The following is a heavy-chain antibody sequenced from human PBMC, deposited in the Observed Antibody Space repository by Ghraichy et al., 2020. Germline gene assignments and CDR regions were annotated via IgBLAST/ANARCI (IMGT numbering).Heavy chain of an antibody. V-gene: IGHV3-7*01. CDR1: GFSFSSYW. Sequence: GSLRLSCAVSGFSFSSYWMSWVRQAPGKGLEWVANIQQNGGEKYYVDSVKGRFTISRDNAKNSLDLQMNSLRPEDTAVYYCAKIGGRTRHFDFWGQGTLVTVSS. D-gene: IGHD1-14*01. CDR2: IQQNGGEK. J-gene: IGHJ4*02. CDR3: AKIGGRTRHFDF.